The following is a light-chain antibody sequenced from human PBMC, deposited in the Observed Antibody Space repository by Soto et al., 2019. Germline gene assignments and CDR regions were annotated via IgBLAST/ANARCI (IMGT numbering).Light chain of an antibody. Sequence: QSVLTQPPSASGTPGQRVTISCSGSSSNIGGNTVNWYQQFPGTAPKLLINTNNQRPSGVPARFSGSKSGTSASLAISGLQSEDEADYYCAGWDDSLNGVVFGGGTQLTVL. CDR3: AGWDDSLNGVV. CDR2: TNN. V-gene: IGLV1-44*01. CDR1: SSNIGGNT. J-gene: IGLJ2*01.